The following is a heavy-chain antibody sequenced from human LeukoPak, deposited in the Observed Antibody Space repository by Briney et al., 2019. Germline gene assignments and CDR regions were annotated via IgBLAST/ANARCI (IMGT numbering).Heavy chain of an antibody. J-gene: IGHJ6*02. CDR1: GGTFSSYA. D-gene: IGHD5-24*01. CDR2: IIPILGIA. V-gene: IGHV1-69*04. CDR3: ARNEMATMAYYYYYGMDV. Sequence: ASVKVSCKASGGTFSSYAISWVRQAPGQGLECMGRIIPILGIANYAQKFQGRVTITADKSTSTAYMELSSLRSEDTAVYYCARNEMATMAYYYYYGMDVWGQGTTVTVSS.